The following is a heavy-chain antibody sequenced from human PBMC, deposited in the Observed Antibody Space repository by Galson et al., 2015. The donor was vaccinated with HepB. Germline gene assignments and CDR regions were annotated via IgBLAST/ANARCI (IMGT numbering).Heavy chain of an antibody. D-gene: IGHD2-21*02. V-gene: IGHV3-11*06. Sequence: SLRLSCAASGFTFSDYYMSWIRQAPGKGLEWVSYISSSSSYTNYADSVKGRFTISRDNAKNSLYLQMNSLRAEDTAVYYCARDRGSNCGGDCYSSPYLYFDLWGRGTLVTVSS. CDR2: ISSSSSYT. CDR1: GFTFSDYY. J-gene: IGHJ2*01. CDR3: ARDRGSNCGGDCYSSPYLYFDL.